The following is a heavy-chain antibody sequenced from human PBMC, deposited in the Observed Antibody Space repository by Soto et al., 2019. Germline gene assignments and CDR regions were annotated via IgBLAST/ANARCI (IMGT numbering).Heavy chain of an antibody. Sequence: SETLSLTCTVSGGSVSGGSYYWNWIRQPPGKGLEWIGYIYFSGSTNYNPSLKSRVTMSIDTSKNQFSLKLSSVTAADTAVYFCTCDVDFGEEDFWGQGTTVTVSS. J-gene: IGHJ6*02. D-gene: IGHD4-17*01. CDR1: GGSVSGGSYY. CDR3: TCDVDFGEEDF. V-gene: IGHV4-61*01. CDR2: IYFSGST.